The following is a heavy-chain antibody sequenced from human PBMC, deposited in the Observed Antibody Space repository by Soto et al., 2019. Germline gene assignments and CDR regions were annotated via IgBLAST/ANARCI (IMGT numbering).Heavy chain of an antibody. D-gene: IGHD3-9*01. J-gene: IGHJ6*02. Sequence: ASVKVACKASGYTFTSYGISWVRQTPGQGLEWMGWTSAYNGNTNYAQKLQGRVTMTTDTSTSTAYMELRSLRSDDTAVYYCARDSRGYFDWLLHTYRGMDVWGQGTTVTVSS. CDR2: TSAYNGNT. V-gene: IGHV1-18*01. CDR3: ARDSRGYFDWLLHTYRGMDV. CDR1: GYTFTSYG.